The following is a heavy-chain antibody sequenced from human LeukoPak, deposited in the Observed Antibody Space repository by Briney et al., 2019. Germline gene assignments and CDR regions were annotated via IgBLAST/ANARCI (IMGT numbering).Heavy chain of an antibody. Sequence: PSETLSLTCTVSGGSINSYYWGWVRQPAGKGLEWIGGIYTTGTTNYSPSLKSRLTMSLDTSKNQFSLKLRSVTAADTAVYYCGRQGYTASYYFVEYWSQGTLVTVSS. D-gene: IGHD3-10*01. V-gene: IGHV4-4*07. J-gene: IGHJ4*02. CDR1: GGSINSYY. CDR3: GRQGYTASYYFVEY. CDR2: IYTTGTT.